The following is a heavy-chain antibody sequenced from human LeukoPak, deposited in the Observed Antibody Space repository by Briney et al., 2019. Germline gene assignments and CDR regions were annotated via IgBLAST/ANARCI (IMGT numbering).Heavy chain of an antibody. CDR1: GGSISSGGYY. CDR2: IYYSGST. CDR3: ARVLWPRGYSYGTPDHDAFDI. V-gene: IGHV4-31*03. D-gene: IGHD5-18*01. J-gene: IGHJ3*02. Sequence: SQTLSLTCTVSGGSISSGGYYWSWTRQHPGKGLEWIGYIYYSGSTYYNPSLKSRVTISVDTSKNQFSLKLSSVTAADTAVYYCARVLWPRGYSYGTPDHDAFDIWGQGTMVTVSS.